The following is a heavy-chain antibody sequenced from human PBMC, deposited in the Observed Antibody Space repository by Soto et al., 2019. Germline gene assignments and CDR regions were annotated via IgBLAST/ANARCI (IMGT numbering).Heavy chain of an antibody. J-gene: IGHJ4*02. Sequence: EVHLLESGGGLVQPGGSLRLSCVASGFTFNMHDMNWVRQPPGKGLEYVANINGPGVSTYYADAVKGRFTISRDNSKDIMYLEMNSLRVEATAVYYCIQDPNWERGYWGQGALVTVSS. D-gene: IGHD1-1*01. CDR1: GFTFNMHD. CDR2: INGPGVST. CDR3: IQDPNWERGY. V-gene: IGHV3-23*01.